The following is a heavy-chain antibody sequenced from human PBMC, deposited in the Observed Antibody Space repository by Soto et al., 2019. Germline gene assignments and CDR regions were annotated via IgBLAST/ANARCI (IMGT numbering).Heavy chain of an antibody. D-gene: IGHD1-26*01. CDR2: IRSKDNNYAT. CDR3: TTFRRGIDVFDI. Sequence: GGSLRLSCTASGFTFSNAWMSWVHQAPGKGLELVGRIRSKDNNYATAYAASVKGRFIISRDDSKNTAYLQMNSLKTEDKALYYCTTFRRGIDVFDIWGQGTMITVSS. CDR1: GFTFSNAW. J-gene: IGHJ3*02. V-gene: IGHV3-73*01.